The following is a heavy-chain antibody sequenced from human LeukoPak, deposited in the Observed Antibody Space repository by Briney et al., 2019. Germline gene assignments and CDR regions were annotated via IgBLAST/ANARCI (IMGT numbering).Heavy chain of an antibody. Sequence: PGGSLRLSCAASGFTFSSYSMNWVRQAPGKGLEWVSSISSSSSYIYYADSVKGRFTISRDNAKNSLYLQMNSLRAEDTAVYYCAKDGQHYGDYNWFDPWGQGTLVTVSS. CDR1: GFTFSSYS. V-gene: IGHV3-21*01. D-gene: IGHD4-17*01. CDR2: ISSSSSYI. CDR3: AKDGQHYGDYNWFDP. J-gene: IGHJ5*02.